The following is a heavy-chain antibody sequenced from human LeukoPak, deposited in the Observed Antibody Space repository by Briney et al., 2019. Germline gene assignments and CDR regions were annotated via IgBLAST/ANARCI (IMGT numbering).Heavy chain of an antibody. J-gene: IGHJ4*02. D-gene: IGHD2-2*01. Sequence: GGSLRLSCAASGFTFSSYAMSWVRQPPGKGLEWVSAISATRGNTYYADSVQGRFSISRDNSKNTLYLQMNSLRAEDTAVYYCAKAPLRYCSSTSCENGGVWGQGTLVTVSS. CDR1: GFTFSSYA. CDR2: ISATRGNT. V-gene: IGHV3-23*01. CDR3: AKAPLRYCSSTSCENGGV.